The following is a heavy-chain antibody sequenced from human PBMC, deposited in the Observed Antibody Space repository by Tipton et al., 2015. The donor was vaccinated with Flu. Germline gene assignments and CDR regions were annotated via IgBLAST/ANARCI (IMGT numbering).Heavy chain of an antibody. V-gene: IGHV4-61*02. J-gene: IGHJ4*02. CDR2: IYVSGTT. CDR1: GGSIRSGDYY. CDR3: ARENLYHYDSSADYSDY. Sequence: TLSLTCIVSGGSIRSGDYYWHWIRQPAGKGLEWIGRIYVSGTTNYNPSLKSRVTVSVDTSKNQFSLKLKSVTAADTAVYYCARENLYHYDSSADYSDYWGQGTLVTVSS. D-gene: IGHD3-22*01.